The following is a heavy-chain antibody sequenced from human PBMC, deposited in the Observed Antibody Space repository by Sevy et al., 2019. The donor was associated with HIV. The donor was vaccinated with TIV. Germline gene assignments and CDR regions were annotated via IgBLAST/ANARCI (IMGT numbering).Heavy chain of an antibody. Sequence: SETLSLTCTVSGGSISSYYWSWIRQPAGKGLEWIGRIYTSGSTNYNPSLKGRVTMSVDTSKNQFSLKLSSVTAADTAVYYCARAQGGAVTTRGAFDIWGQGTMVTVSS. CDR1: GGSISSYY. V-gene: IGHV4-4*07. J-gene: IGHJ3*02. D-gene: IGHD4-17*01. CDR2: IYTSGST. CDR3: ARAQGGAVTTRGAFDI.